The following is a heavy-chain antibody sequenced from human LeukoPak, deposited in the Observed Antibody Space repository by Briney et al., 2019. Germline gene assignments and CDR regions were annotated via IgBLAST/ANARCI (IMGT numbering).Heavy chain of an antibody. CDR1: GFTFSSYT. D-gene: IGHD3-22*01. V-gene: IGHV3-21*01. Sequence: GGSLILSCAASGFTFSSYTMNWVRQAPGKGLEWVSPIRSSSSYIYYAESVKGRFTISRDNAKNSLYLQMNSLRAEDTAVYYCARKDYDSSGYYSAFDQWGQGTLVTVSS. CDR2: IRSSSSYI. J-gene: IGHJ4*02. CDR3: ARKDYDSSGYYSAFDQ.